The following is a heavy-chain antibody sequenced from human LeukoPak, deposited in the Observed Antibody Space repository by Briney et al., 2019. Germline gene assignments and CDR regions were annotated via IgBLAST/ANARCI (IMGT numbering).Heavy chain of an antibody. CDR2: ISSSDRTI. D-gene: IGHD3-10*01. V-gene: IGHV3-11*01. Sequence: GGSLRLSCAASGFTFRDYDMTWIRQAPGKGLEWVSYISSSDRTIYNAESVKGRFTISRDNTKNSLYLQMNSLRAEDTAVYYCARAPTYGSGSSFDYWGQGTLVTVSS. J-gene: IGHJ4*02. CDR1: GFTFRDYD. CDR3: ARAPTYGSGSSFDY.